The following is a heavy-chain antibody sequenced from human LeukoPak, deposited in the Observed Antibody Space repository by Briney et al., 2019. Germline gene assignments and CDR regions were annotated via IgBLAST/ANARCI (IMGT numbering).Heavy chain of an antibody. V-gene: IGHV3-23*01. Sequence: GGSLRLSCAASGFTFSSYAMSWVRQAPGKGLEWISSISGSVGNTNYADSVKGRFTISRDNSKNTLYLQMNSLRAEDTAIYFCAKFPQSVVGTTQFDFWGQRTLVTVSS. CDR2: ISGSVGNT. CDR1: GFTFSSYA. J-gene: IGHJ4*02. CDR3: AKFPQSVVGTTQFDF. D-gene: IGHD2-15*01.